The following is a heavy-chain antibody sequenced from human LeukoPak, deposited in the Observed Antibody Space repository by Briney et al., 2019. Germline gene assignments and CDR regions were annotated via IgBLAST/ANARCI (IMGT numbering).Heavy chain of an antibody. CDR2: ISSDRTNK. Sequence: GGSLRLSCAASRFTFRNYAMHWVRQAPGKGLEWVAVISSDRTNKDYADSVKGRFSISRDNSKNTLYLQMNRLRADDTAVYYCARDRSQEFDPWGQGTLVTVSS. CDR3: ARDRSQEFDP. J-gene: IGHJ5*02. D-gene: IGHD3-10*01. V-gene: IGHV3-30*04. CDR1: RFTFRNYA.